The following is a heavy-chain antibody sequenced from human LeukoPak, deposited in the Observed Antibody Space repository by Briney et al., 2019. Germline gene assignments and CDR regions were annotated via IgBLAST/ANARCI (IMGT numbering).Heavy chain of an antibody. J-gene: IGHJ6*02. D-gene: IGHD1-7*01. CDR2: IYSGGST. V-gene: IGHV3-53*01. CDR1: GFTVSSNY. CDR3: ASGTTRRPMDV. Sequence: GGSLRLSCAASGFTVSSNYMSWVRQAPGKGLEWVSVIYSGGSTYYADSVKGRFAISRDNSKNTLYLQMNSLRAEDTAVYYCASGTTRRPMDVWGQGTTVTVSS.